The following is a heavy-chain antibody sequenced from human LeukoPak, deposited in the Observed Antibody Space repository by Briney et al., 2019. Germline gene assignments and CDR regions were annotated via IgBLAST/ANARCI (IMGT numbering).Heavy chain of an antibody. CDR1: GYTFTDYF. CDR3: ARSGIVLVPAAIGY. CDR2: INTNSGAT. V-gene: IGHV1-2*02. D-gene: IGHD2-2*01. J-gene: IGHJ4*02. Sequence: ASVKVSCKASGYTFTDYFMQWVRQVPGQGLKWMGWINTNSGATLYAQKFQGRVTITRDTSISTAYMELSRLRSDDTAVYYCARSGIVLVPAAIGYWGQGTLVTVSS.